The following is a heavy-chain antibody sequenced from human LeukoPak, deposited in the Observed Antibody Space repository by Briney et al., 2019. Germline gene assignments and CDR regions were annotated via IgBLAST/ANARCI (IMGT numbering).Heavy chain of an antibody. CDR3: ARKDIVVVPAAIAGWFDP. J-gene: IGHJ5*02. CDR2: INHSGST. CDR1: GGSITSSKYY. V-gene: IGHV4-39*07. Sequence: NPSETLSLTCTVSGGSITSSKYYWGWIRQPPGKGLEWIGEINHSGSTNYNPSLKSRVTISVDTSKNQFSLKLSSVTAADTAVYYCARKDIVVVPAAIAGWFDPWGQGTLVTVSS. D-gene: IGHD2-2*01.